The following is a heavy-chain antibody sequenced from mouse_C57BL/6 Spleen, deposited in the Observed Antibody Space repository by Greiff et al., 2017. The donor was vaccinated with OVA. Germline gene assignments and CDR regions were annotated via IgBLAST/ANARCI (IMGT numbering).Heavy chain of an antibody. D-gene: IGHD2-1*01. CDR3: ARCYYGNYYFDY. J-gene: IGHJ2*01. V-gene: IGHV1-81*01. Sequence: VQLVESGAELARPGASVKLSCKASGYTFTSYGISWVKQRTGQGLEWIGEIYPRSGNTYYNEKFKGKATLTADKSSSTAYMELRSLTSEDSAVYFCARCYYGNYYFDYWGQGTTLTVSS. CDR2: IYPRSGNT. CDR1: GYTFTSYG.